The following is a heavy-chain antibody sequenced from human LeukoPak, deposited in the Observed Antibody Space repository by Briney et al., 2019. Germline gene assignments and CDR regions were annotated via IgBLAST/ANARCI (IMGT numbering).Heavy chain of an antibody. CDR2: FDPEDGET. V-gene: IGHV1-24*01. Sequence: GASVKVSCKVSGYTLTELSMHWVRQAPGKGLEWMGGFDPEDGETIYAQKFQGRVTMTEDTSTDTAYMELSSLRSEDTAVYYCATVLLRSGYFDYWGQGTLVTVSS. D-gene: IGHD2-21*02. J-gene: IGHJ4*02. CDR3: ATVLLRSGYFDY. CDR1: GYTLTELS.